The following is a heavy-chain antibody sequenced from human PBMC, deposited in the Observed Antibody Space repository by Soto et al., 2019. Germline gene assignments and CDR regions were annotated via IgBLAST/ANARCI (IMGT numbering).Heavy chain of an antibody. CDR2: ISPSGDTT. V-gene: IGHV1-46*03. Sequence: QVQLVQSGAEVKKPGASVKVSCKSFGHTFISYYMHWVRQAPGQGLEWMGRISPSGDTTSYAQRFQDRITMTRDTSTSTVYMELSSLISEDTAVYYCGRGSYCGGDCYDYWGQGTLVTVSS. J-gene: IGHJ4*02. CDR1: GHTFISYY. CDR3: GRGSYCGGDCYDY. D-gene: IGHD2-21*01.